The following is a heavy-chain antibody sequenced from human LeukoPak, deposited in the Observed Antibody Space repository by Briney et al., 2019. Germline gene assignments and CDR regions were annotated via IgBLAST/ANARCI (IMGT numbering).Heavy chain of an antibody. CDR2: INPSGGST. CDR1: GYTFTSYY. CDR3: ARERYSGSYYLDS. J-gene: IGHJ4*02. V-gene: IGHV1-46*01. D-gene: IGHD1-26*01. Sequence: ASVKVSCKASGYTFTSYYMHWVRQAPGQGLEWMGIINPSGGSTSYAQKFQGRVTMTRDTSTSTVYMELSRLTSDDTAVYYCARERYSGSYYLDSWGQGTLVTVSS.